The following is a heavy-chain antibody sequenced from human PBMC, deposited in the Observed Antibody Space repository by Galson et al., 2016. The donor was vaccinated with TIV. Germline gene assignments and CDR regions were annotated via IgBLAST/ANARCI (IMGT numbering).Heavy chain of an antibody. CDR1: GFIFSDYE. J-gene: IGHJ4*02. V-gene: IGHV3-48*03. CDR3: ARDRSPTHRSVPDY. D-gene: IGHD3-3*01. CDR2: INTRSST. Sequence: SLRLSCAASGFIFSDYEMNWIRHIPGKGLEWLAYINTRSSTNTQYAESVKGRFIVSRDNAKNSMYLEMNSLRVEDTAVYFWARDRSPTHRSVPDYWGQGTPVTVSS.